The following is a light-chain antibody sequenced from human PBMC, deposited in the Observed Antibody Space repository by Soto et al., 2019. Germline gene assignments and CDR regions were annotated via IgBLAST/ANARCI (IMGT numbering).Light chain of an antibody. Sequence: EIVMTQSPATLSVSPGGRATLSCRASQSISDTLAWYQQKPGQAPRLLIHGASTRAPGFPARFSGSGSGTDFTLTISSLQSEDFAVYYCQQYATSPGTFGQGTKVDIK. J-gene: IGKJ1*01. CDR2: GAS. CDR1: QSISDT. CDR3: QQYATSPGT. V-gene: IGKV3-15*01.